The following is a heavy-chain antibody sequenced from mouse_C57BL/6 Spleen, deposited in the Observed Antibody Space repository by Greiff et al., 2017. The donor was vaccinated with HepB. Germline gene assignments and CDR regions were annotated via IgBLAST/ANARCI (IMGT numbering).Heavy chain of an antibody. CDR3: ARSLYYGSEMDY. J-gene: IGHJ4*01. D-gene: IGHD1-1*01. Sequence: QVQLQQSGAELARPGASVKMSCKASGYTFTSYTMHWVKQRPGQGLEWIGYINPSSGYTKYNQKFKDKATVTADKSSRTAYMQLSSLTSEDSAVYYCARSLYYGSEMDYWGQGTSVTVSS. CDR2: INPSSGYT. CDR1: GYTFTSYT. V-gene: IGHV1-4*01.